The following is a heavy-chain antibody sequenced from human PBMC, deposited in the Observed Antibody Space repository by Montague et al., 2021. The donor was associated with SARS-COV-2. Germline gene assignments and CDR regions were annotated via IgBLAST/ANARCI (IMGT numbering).Heavy chain of an antibody. Sequence: SETLSLTCTVSGGSISSYLWTWIRQPPGKGLEWIGYIYYSGKTNXNPSLSSRVTMSVDTSKNQFSLTLNSVTAADAAVYFCARATPGIADPIEYWGQGTLLTVSS. V-gene: IGHV4-59*08. CDR3: ARATPGIADPIEY. D-gene: IGHD6-13*01. J-gene: IGHJ4*02. CDR1: GGSISSYL. CDR2: IYYSGKT.